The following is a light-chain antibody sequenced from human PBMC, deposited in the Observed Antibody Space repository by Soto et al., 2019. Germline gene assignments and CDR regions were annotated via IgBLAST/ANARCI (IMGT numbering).Light chain of an antibody. CDR1: SRDVGSYNL. V-gene: IGLV2-23*02. J-gene: IGLJ1*01. Sequence: QSALTQPASVSGSPGQSITISCTGTSRDVGSYNLVSWYQQHPGKAPKLMIYEVSKRPSGVSNRFSGSKSGNTASLTISGLQAEDAADYYCCSYAGSSTYVFGTGTQLTVL. CDR2: EVS. CDR3: CSYAGSSTYV.